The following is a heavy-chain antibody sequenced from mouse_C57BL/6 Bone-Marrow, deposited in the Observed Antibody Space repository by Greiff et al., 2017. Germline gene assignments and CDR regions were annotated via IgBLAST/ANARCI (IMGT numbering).Heavy chain of an antibody. J-gene: IGHJ4*01. CDR3: ARSYLYYAMDY. CDR1: GYAFSSSW. Sequence: QVQLQQSGPELVKPGASVKISCKASGYAFSSSWMNWVKQRPGKGLEWIGRIYPGDGDTNYNGKFKGKATLTADKSSSTASMQLSSLTSEDSAVYFCARSYLYYAMDYWGQGTSVTVSS. V-gene: IGHV1-82*01. CDR2: IYPGDGDT. D-gene: IGHD5-5*01.